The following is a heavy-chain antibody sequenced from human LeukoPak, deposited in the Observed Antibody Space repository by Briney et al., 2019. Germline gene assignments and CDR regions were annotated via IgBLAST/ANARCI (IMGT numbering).Heavy chain of an antibody. D-gene: IGHD2-2*01. CDR3: ARGDVVVVPAATNAFDI. Sequence: WASVKVSCKASGYTFTDYYIHWVRQAPGQGLEWMGWINPNSSGTNYAQKFQGRVTMTRDTSISTAYMELSRLRSDDTAVYYCARGDVVVVPAATNAFDIWGQGTMVTVSS. CDR1: GYTFTDYY. J-gene: IGHJ3*02. V-gene: IGHV1-2*02. CDR2: INPNSSGT.